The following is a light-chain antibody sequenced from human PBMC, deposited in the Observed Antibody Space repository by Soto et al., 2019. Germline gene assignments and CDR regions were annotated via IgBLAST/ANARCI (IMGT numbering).Light chain of an antibody. J-gene: IGKJ1*01. Sequence: DLQMTQSPSTLSASVGDRVIVTCRARQSISNWLAWYQQKPGKAPKLRIYHASILEGGVPSRLRGSGSGTEFTLTINNLQTDDVATYYCQHYNSFSLTFGPGTKVDIK. CDR1: QSISNW. CDR2: HAS. V-gene: IGKV1-5*01. CDR3: QHYNSFSLT.